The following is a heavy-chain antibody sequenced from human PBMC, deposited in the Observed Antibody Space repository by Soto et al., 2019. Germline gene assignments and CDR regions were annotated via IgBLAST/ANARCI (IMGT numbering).Heavy chain of an antibody. CDR3: ARVPRIAVAGTRDYYYYGMDV. J-gene: IGHJ6*02. D-gene: IGHD6-19*01. V-gene: IGHV1-8*01. Sequence: ASVKVSFKASGYTFTSYDINWVRQATGQGLEWMGWMDPNSGNTGYAQKFQGRVTMTRNTSISTAYMELSSLRSEDTAVYYCARVPRIAVAGTRDYYYYGMDVWGQGTTVTVSS. CDR2: MDPNSGNT. CDR1: GYTFTSYD.